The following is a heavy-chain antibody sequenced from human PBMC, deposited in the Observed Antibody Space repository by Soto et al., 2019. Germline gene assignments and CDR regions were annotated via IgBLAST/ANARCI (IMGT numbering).Heavy chain of an antibody. J-gene: IGHJ6*02. CDR3: AKDLLPYSSGWYQGLYYYYGMDV. Sequence: GSLRLSCAASGFTFSSYGMHWVRQAPGKGLEWVAVISYDGSNKYYADSVKGRFTISRDNSKNTLYLQMNSLRAEDTAVYYCAKDLLPYSSGWYQGLYYYYGMDVWGQGTTVTVSS. V-gene: IGHV3-30*18. CDR1: GFTFSSYG. D-gene: IGHD6-19*01. CDR2: ISYDGSNK.